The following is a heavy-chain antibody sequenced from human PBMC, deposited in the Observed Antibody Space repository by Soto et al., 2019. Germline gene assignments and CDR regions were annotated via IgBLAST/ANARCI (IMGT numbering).Heavy chain of an antibody. CDR3: ERSHRYCTNCVCHFSWFAP. J-gene: IGHJ5*02. V-gene: IGHV5-51*01. CDR2: IYPGDSDT. CDR1: AHSFTNYW. Sequence: EVQLVQSGAEVKKPGESLKISCKGPAHSFTNYWIGLVRQMPGKGLEWMGIIYPGDSDTQYSPSFEGQVTISADKSITTGYLQWNSLEDSATAMYYCERSHRYCTNCVCHFSWFAPCGQGTLVTVS. D-gene: IGHD2-8*01.